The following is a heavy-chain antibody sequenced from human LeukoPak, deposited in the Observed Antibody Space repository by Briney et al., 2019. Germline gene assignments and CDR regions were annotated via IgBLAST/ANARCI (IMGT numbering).Heavy chain of an antibody. CDR2: ISGSGGST. Sequence: GGSLRLSCAASGFTFSSYAMSWVRQAPGKGLEWVSAISGSGGSTYYADSVKGRFTISRDNSKNALYLQMNSLRAEDTAVYYCAQLNIYGDPDTGPESDLWGRGTLVTVSS. CDR1: GFTFSSYA. J-gene: IGHJ2*01. D-gene: IGHD4-17*01. V-gene: IGHV3-23*01. CDR3: AQLNIYGDPDTGPESDL.